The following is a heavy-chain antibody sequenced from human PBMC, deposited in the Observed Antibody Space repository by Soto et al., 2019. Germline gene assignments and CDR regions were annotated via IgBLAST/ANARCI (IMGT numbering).Heavy chain of an antibody. D-gene: IGHD6-13*01. J-gene: IGHJ4*02. CDR2: ISGSGGST. CDR3: AKDLERLAAACAFSY. V-gene: IGHV3-23*01. Sequence: GGSLRLSCAASGFTFSSYAMSWVRQAPGKGLEWVSAISGSGGSTYYTDSVKGRFTISRDNSKTTLYLQMNSLRAEDTAVYYCAKDLERLAAACAFSYWGQGTLVTVSS. CDR1: GFTFSSYA.